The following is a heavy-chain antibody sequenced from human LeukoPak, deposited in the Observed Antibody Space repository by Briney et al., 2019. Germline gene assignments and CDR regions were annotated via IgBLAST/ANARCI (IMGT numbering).Heavy chain of an antibody. CDR2: IYTSGSP. Sequence: SETLSLTCTVSGGSISSYYWSWIRQPAGKGLEWIGRIYTSGSPNSNPPLKSRVTMSVDTSKNQFSLKLSSVTAADTAVYYCARDAEQWLVEGPRGFDPWGQGTLVTVSS. D-gene: IGHD6-19*01. V-gene: IGHV4-4*07. CDR3: ARDAEQWLVEGPRGFDP. CDR1: GGSISSYY. J-gene: IGHJ5*02.